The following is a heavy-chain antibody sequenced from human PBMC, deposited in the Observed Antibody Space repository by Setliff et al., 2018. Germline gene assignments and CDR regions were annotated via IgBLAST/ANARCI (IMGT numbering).Heavy chain of an antibody. CDR1: GGTFSSYG. V-gene: IGHV1-69*05. J-gene: IGHJ4*02. D-gene: IGHD3-22*01. CDR2: TIPVFGTT. CDR3: ARSGYYDSSGYYSPSYY. Sequence: SVKVSCKASGGTFSSYGISWVRQAPGQGLEWMGGTIPVFGTTDYAQKFQGRVTIMTDESTSTAYMELSSLRSEDTAVYYCARSGYYDSSGYYSPSYYWGQGTLVTVSS.